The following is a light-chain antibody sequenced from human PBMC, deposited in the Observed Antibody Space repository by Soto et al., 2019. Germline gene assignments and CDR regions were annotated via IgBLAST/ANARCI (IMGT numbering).Light chain of an antibody. CDR2: AAS. Sequence: DIQMTQSPFSLSASVLDRVTITCRASQIISSYLNWYQQKPGKAPKLLIYAASSLQGGVPSRFSGSGSGTDFTLTISSLQPEDFATYYCQQSYSTPQNTFGQGTKLEIK. V-gene: IGKV1-39*01. CDR1: QIISSY. CDR3: QQSYSTPQNT. J-gene: IGKJ2*01.